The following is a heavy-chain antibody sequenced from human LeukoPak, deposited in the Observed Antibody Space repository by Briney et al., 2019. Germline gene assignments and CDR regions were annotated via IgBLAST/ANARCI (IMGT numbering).Heavy chain of an antibody. J-gene: IGHJ6*02. Sequence: PSGTLSLTRAVSVGSISSGNWWSWVRQSPGKGLEWSGEIYHNGTSNNNPSLKSRVPISADTFKNHFSLKLTSVTAADTAVYYCATAPILRGEGGEHYKYGMDVWGQGTTVIVSS. CDR2: IYHNGTS. D-gene: IGHD2-2*02. CDR3: ATAPILRGEGGEHYKYGMDV. V-gene: IGHV4-4*02. CDR1: VGSISSGNW.